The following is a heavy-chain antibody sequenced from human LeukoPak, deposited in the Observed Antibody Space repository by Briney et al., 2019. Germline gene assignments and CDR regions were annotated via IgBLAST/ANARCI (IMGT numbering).Heavy chain of an antibody. D-gene: IGHD2/OR15-2a*01. Sequence: GGSLRLSCAAFGSFSGHLLHWVRQAPGKGLEWVAGMSYDGGEKYYADSVRGRLAISRDNSKNTIYLEMNSLRPEDAAVYYCAREGDRHFTFDYWGRGTLVTVSS. CDR1: GSFSGHL. CDR3: AREGDRHFTFDY. J-gene: IGHJ4*02. V-gene: IGHV3-30*01. CDR2: MSYDGGEK.